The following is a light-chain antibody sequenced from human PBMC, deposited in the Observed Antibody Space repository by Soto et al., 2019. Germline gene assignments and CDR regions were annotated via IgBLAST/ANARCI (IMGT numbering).Light chain of an antibody. Sequence: EIVLTQSPGTLSLSPGERAPLSCRASRSVRTNSLAWYHQNPGRAPGLVIYGASSRATGIPDRFSGSGSGADFTLTISRLEPEDFAVYYCQQYGTSPWTFGQGTRVEIK. CDR2: GAS. J-gene: IGKJ1*01. CDR1: RSVRTNS. V-gene: IGKV3-20*01. CDR3: QQYGTSPWT.